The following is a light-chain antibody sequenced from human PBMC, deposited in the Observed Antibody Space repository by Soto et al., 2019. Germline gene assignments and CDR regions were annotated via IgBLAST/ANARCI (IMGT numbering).Light chain of an antibody. V-gene: IGKV3-20*01. CDR3: QQYGSSPF. Sequence: DIVLTQSPGTLSLSPGERATLSCRASQSVRERYLAWYQQKPGQAPSILIYDTSTRATGVPDRFIGSGSGTDFALTISRVEPEDFAVYYCQQYGSSPFFGQGTRLEIK. CDR2: DTS. J-gene: IGKJ5*01. CDR1: QSVRERY.